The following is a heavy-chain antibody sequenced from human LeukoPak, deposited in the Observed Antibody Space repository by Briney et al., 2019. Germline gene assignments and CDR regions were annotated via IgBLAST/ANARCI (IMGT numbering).Heavy chain of an antibody. V-gene: IGHV1-2*02. CDR2: INPNSGGT. D-gene: IGHD4-17*01. CDR1: GYTFTSYD. CDR3: ARDPDYGFDY. Sequence: GASVKVSCKASGYTFTSYDINWVRQATGQGLEWMGWINPNSGGTNYAQKFQGRVTMTRDTSISTAYMELSRPRSDDTAVYYCARDPDYGFDYWGQGTLVTVSS. J-gene: IGHJ4*02.